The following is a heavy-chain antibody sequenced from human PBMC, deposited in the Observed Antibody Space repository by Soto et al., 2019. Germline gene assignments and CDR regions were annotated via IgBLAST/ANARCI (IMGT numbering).Heavy chain of an antibody. D-gene: IGHD6-13*01. CDR1: GGSISSSSYY. V-gene: IGHV4-39*01. Sequence: QLQLQESGPGLVKPSETLSLTCTVSGGSISSSSYYWGWIRQPPGKGLEWIGSIYYSGITYYNPSLKSRVTISVDTSKNQFSLKLSSVTAADTAVYYCARRQSSSWYGLWGQGTLVTVSS. J-gene: IGHJ4*02. CDR2: IYYSGIT. CDR3: ARRQSSSWYGL.